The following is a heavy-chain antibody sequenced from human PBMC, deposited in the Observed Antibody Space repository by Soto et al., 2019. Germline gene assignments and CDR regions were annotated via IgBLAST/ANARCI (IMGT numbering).Heavy chain of an antibody. CDR2: IFYSGTT. D-gene: IGHD3-10*01. CDR1: GDSITRIYH. Sequence: PSEPLSLTCTVSGDSITRIYHWAWIRQPPGKGLEWVGTIFYSGTTYYNPSLKSRVTISVDTSKNQFSLKLNSVTAADTAVYFCVGRVPPREFDPWGQGNLVTVSS. J-gene: IGHJ5*02. CDR3: VGRVPPREFDP. V-gene: IGHV4-39*01.